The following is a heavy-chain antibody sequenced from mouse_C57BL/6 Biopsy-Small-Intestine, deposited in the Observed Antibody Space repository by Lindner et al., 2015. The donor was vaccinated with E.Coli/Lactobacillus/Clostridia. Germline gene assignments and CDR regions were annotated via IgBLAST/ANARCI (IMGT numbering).Heavy chain of an antibody. D-gene: IGHD5-2*01. CDR3: VRDSVGIPGIPLAY. CDR2: ISTHLRTT. J-gene: IGHJ4*01. CDR1: GYTFASHG. V-gene: IGHV1-74*01. Sequence: SVKVSCKASGYTFASHGISWVRQAPGQGLQWMGWISTHLRTTNYAQNFQGRVTVTIDRSTNTAYMELTNLRSDDTAVYYCVRDSVGIPGIPLAYWGQGTLVTVSS.